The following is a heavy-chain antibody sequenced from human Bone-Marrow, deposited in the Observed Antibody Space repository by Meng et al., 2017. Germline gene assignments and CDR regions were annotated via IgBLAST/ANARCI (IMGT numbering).Heavy chain of an antibody. Sequence: EVQLVESGGGLVKPGGSLRLSCAASGFTFSSYSMNWVRQAPGKGLEWVSSISSSSSYIYYADSVRGRFTISRDNAKNSLYLQMNSLRAEDTAVYYCARDREWLATFDYWGQGTLVTVSS. CDR2: ISSSSSYI. J-gene: IGHJ4*02. V-gene: IGHV3-21*01. CDR3: ARDREWLATFDY. D-gene: IGHD6-19*01. CDR1: GFTFSSYS.